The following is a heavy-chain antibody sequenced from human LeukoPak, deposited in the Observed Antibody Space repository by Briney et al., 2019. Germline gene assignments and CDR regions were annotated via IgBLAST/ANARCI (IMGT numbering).Heavy chain of an antibody. Sequence: GGSLRLSCAASGFTFDDYAMHWVRQAPGKGLEWVSGISWNSGSIGYADSVKGRFTISRDNAKNSLYLQMNSLRAEDTAVYYCARAGYSSSWRFDYWGQGTLVTVSS. CDR3: ARAGYSSSWRFDY. J-gene: IGHJ4*02. V-gene: IGHV3-9*01. CDR1: GFTFDDYA. CDR2: ISWNSGSI. D-gene: IGHD6-13*01.